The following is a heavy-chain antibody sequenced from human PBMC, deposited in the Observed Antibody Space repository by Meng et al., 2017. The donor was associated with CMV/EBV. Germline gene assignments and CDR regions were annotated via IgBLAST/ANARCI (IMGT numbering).Heavy chain of an antibody. CDR3: ARVRSPVYYDPGPGSTATNGYYYGMDV. D-gene: IGHD3-3*01. CDR1: GYTFTGYY. V-gene: IGHV1-2*02. Sequence: ASVKVSCKASGYTFTGYYMHWVRHAPGQGLEWMGWINPNSGGTNYAQKFQGRVTMTRDTSISTAYMELSRLRSDDTAAYYCARVRSPVYYDPGPGSTATNGYYYGMDVWGQGTTVTVSS. CDR2: INPNSGGT. J-gene: IGHJ6*02.